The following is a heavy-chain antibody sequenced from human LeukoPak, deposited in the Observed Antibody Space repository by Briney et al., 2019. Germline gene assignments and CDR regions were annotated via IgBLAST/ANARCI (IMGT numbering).Heavy chain of an antibody. CDR3: ARDGDIVGSGMDV. J-gene: IGHJ6*02. CDR1: GGSISSSSYY. D-gene: IGHD2-15*01. Sequence: SETLSLTCTVSGGSISSSSYYWSWIRQPPGKGLEWIGYIYYSGSTNYNPSLKSRVTISVDTSKNQFSLKLSSVTAADTAVYYCARDGDIVGSGMDVWGQGTTVTVSS. V-gene: IGHV4-61*01. CDR2: IYYSGST.